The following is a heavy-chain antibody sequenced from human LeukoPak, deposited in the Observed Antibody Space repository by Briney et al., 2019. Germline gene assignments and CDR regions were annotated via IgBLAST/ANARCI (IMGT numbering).Heavy chain of an antibody. CDR3: ARDRTGQQLISRKEYYYMDV. Sequence: GGSLRLSCAASGFTVSRNYMSWVRQAPGKGLEWVSVIYSGGRTYYADSVKGRFTISRDNSKNTLYLQMNSLRAEDTAVYYCARDRTGQQLISRKEYYYMDVWGKGTTVTISS. D-gene: IGHD4-11*01. J-gene: IGHJ6*03. V-gene: IGHV3-66*01. CDR1: GFTVSRNY. CDR2: IYSGGRT.